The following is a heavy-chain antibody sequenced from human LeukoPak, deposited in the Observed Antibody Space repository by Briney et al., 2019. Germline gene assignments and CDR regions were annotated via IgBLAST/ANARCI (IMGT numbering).Heavy chain of an antibody. CDR3: ARLWSGWEGYNWFDP. D-gene: IGHD3-3*01. CDR1: GYTFTSYY. Sequence: GASVEVSFKASGYTFTSYYMHWVRQAPGQGLEWMGIINPSGGSTSYAQKFQGRVTMTRDTSTSTVYMELSSLRSEDTAVYYCARLWSGWEGYNWFDPWGQGTLVTVSS. J-gene: IGHJ5*02. V-gene: IGHV1-46*01. CDR2: INPSGGST.